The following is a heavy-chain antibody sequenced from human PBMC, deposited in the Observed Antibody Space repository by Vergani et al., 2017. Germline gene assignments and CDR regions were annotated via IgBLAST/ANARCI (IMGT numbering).Heavy chain of an antibody. Sequence: QVQLVESGGGVVQPGRSLRLSCAASGFTFSSYGMHWVRQAPGKGLEWVAVIWYDGSNKYYADSVKGRFTISRDNSKNTLYLQMNSLRAEDTAVYYCARDGYDFWSGYDDAYYYYYMDVWGKGTTVTVSS. J-gene: IGHJ6*03. CDR2: IWYDGSNK. V-gene: IGHV3-33*01. D-gene: IGHD3-3*01. CDR3: ARDGYDFWSGYDDAYYYYYMDV. CDR1: GFTFSSYG.